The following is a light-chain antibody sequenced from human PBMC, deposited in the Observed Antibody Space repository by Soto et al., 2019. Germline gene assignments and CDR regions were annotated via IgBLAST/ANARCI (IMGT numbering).Light chain of an antibody. CDR2: GES. CDR1: QSVSSSY. CDR3: QQHGSSPYT. Sequence: EIVLTQSPGTLSLSPGERATLSCRASQSVSSSYLAWYQQKPGQAPRLLNYGESSRATGIPDRFSGSGSGTEFTLTISRLEPEDFAVYYCQQHGSSPYTFGQGTKLEIK. J-gene: IGKJ2*01. V-gene: IGKV3-20*01.